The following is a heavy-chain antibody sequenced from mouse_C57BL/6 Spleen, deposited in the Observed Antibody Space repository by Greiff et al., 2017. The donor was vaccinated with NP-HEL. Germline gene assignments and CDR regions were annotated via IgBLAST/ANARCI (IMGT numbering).Heavy chain of an antibody. Sequence: QVQLQQSGAELVRPGTSVKVSCKASGYAFTNYLIEWVKQRPGQGLEWIGVINPGSGGTNYNEKFKGKATLTADKSSSTAYMQLSSLTSEDSAVYFCARSGSYPRYFDYWGQGTTLTVSS. CDR3: ARSGSYPRYFDY. V-gene: IGHV1-54*01. CDR1: GYAFTNYL. J-gene: IGHJ2*01. CDR2: INPGSGGT. D-gene: IGHD2-12*01.